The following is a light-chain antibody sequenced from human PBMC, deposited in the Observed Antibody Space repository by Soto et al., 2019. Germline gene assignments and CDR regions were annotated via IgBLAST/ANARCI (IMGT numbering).Light chain of an antibody. CDR3: QQYGSSPRT. J-gene: IGKJ1*01. CDR1: QSVSSSY. Sequence: EIVLTQSPGTLSLSPGERATLSCRASQSVSSSYLAWYQQKPGQAPRLLIYGGSSRATGIPDRFRGSGSGTDFTLTISRLVPEDFAVYYCQQYGSSPRTFGQGTKVEIK. CDR2: GGS. V-gene: IGKV3-20*01.